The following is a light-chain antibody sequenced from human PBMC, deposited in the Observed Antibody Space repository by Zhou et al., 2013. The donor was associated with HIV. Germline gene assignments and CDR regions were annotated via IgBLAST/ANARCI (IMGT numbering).Light chain of an antibody. CDR2: DAS. J-gene: IGKJ5*01. CDR1: QSIGNN. V-gene: IGKV3-11*01. Sequence: EIVMTQSPATLSVSPGERVTLSCRASQSIGNNLAWYQQKPGQAPRLLIHDASNRATAIPARFSGSGSGTDYTLTISSLEPEDFAVYYCQQRNAWPITFGQGTRLEIK. CDR3: QQRNAWPIT.